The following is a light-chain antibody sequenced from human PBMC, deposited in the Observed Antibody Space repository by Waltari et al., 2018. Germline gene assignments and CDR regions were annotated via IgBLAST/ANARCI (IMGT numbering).Light chain of an antibody. CDR1: QSVSNY. V-gene: IGKV3-11*01. CDR2: GTY. J-gene: IGKJ2*01. CDR3: QQRASWPNT. Sequence: EIVLTQSPATLSLSPGEGATLSCRASQSVSNYLAWYQQKPGQAPRLLIYGTYNRATGIPARFSGSGSGTDFTLTISSLEPEDFAVDYCQQRASWPNTFGQGTKLESK.